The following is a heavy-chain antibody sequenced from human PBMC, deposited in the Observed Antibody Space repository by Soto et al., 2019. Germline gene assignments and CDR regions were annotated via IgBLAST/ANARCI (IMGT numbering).Heavy chain of an antibody. CDR2: IYYSGST. CDR3: ARGTYYYDSSGYRKEGTDY. D-gene: IGHD3-22*01. V-gene: IGHV4-31*03. J-gene: IGHJ4*02. CDR1: GGSISSGGYY. Sequence: QVQLQESGPGLVKPSQTLSLTCTVSGGSISSGGYYWSWIRQHPGKGLEWIGYIYYSGSTYYNPSLKSRVTISVDTSKNQFSLKLSSVTAADTAVYYGARGTYYYDSSGYRKEGTDYWGQGALVTVSS.